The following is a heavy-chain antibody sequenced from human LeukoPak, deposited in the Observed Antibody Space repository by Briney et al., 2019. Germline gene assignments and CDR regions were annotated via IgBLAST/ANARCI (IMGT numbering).Heavy chain of an antibody. CDR2: ISSSGSTI. CDR1: GFTFSDYY. D-gene: IGHD3-22*01. V-gene: IGHV3-11*04. Sequence: SGGSLRLSCAASGFTFSDYYMSWIRQAPGKGLEWVSYISSSGSTIYYADSVKGRFTISRDNAKNSLYLQMNSLRAEDTAVYYCARDLAAYYYDSSWGQGTLVTVSS. CDR3: ARDLAAYYYDSS. J-gene: IGHJ4*02.